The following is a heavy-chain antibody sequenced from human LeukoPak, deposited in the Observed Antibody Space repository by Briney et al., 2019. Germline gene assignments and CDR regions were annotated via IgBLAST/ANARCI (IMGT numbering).Heavy chain of an antibody. D-gene: IGHD3-3*01. CDR1: GYTFTSYG. Sequence: GASVKVSCKASGYTFTSYGISWVRQAPGQGLEWMGGIIPIFGTANYAQKFQGRVTITADKSTSTAYMELSSLRSEDTAVYYCARGKIFGVVNVSYYYMDVWGKGTTVTVSS. J-gene: IGHJ6*03. CDR2: IIPIFGTA. CDR3: ARGKIFGVVNVSYYYMDV. V-gene: IGHV1-69*06.